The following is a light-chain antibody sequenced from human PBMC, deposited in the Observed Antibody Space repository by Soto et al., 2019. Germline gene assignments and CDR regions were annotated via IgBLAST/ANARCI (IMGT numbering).Light chain of an antibody. CDR3: CSYAGSSTPYV. V-gene: IGLV2-11*01. CDR1: SSDVGGYNY. Sequence: QSALTQPRSVSGSPGQSVTISCTGTSSDVGGYNYVSWYQQHPGKAPKLMIYDVSKRPSGVPDRFSGSKSGNTASLTISGLHAEDEADYYCCSYAGSSTPYVFGTGTKLTVL. J-gene: IGLJ1*01. CDR2: DVS.